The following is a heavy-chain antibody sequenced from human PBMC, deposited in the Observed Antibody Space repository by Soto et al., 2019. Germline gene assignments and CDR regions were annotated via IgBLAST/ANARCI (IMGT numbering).Heavy chain of an antibody. J-gene: IGHJ4*02. D-gene: IGHD5-18*01. CDR1: GFTFSSYG. CDR2: ISYDGSNK. V-gene: IGHV3-30*18. CDR3: ANGGWIQLWLWGGFDY. Sequence: QVQLVESGGGVVQPGRSLRLSCAASGFTFSSYGMHWVRQAPGKGLEWVAVISYDGSNKYYADSVKGRFTISRDNSKNTEYRQMKSLRAEDTAVYYCANGGWIQLWLWGGFDYWGQGTLVTVSS.